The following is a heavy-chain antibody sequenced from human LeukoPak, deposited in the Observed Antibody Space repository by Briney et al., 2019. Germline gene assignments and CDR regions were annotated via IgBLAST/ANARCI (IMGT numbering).Heavy chain of an antibody. Sequence: GGSLTLSCAVSGFTFSSYAMSWVRHAPGKGLEWVSAISGRGGSTYYADSVKGRFTISRDNSKNTLYLQMNSLRAEDTAVYYCAKDPFSYDSSGYFGAFDIWGQGTMVTVSS. CDR2: ISGRGGST. J-gene: IGHJ3*02. CDR3: AKDPFSYDSSGYFGAFDI. D-gene: IGHD3-22*01. V-gene: IGHV3-23*01. CDR1: GFTFSSYA.